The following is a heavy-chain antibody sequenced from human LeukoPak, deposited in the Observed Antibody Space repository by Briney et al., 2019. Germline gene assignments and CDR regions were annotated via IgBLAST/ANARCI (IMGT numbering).Heavy chain of an antibody. CDR2: INPSGGST. CDR3: AADLSNPRMGASYLDS. D-gene: IGHD3-16*01. V-gene: IGHV1-46*01. Sequence: EASVKVSCKASGYTFTSYYMHWVRQAPGQGLEWMGIINPSGGSTSYAQKFQGRVTMTRDTSTSTVYMELSSLRSEDTAVYYCAADLSNPRMGASYLDSWGQGTLVTVSS. CDR1: GYTFTSYY. J-gene: IGHJ4*02.